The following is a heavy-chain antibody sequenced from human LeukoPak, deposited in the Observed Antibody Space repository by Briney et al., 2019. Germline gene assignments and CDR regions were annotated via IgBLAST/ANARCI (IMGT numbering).Heavy chain of an antibody. CDR1: GGTFSSYA. V-gene: IGHV1-69*04. Sequence: GASVKXSXXASGGTFSSYAISWVRQAPGQGLEWMGRIIPILGIANYAQKFQGRVTMTRDTSTSTVYMELSSLRSEDTAVYYCAREPDPEKTPVESPGDSDAFDIWGQGTMVTVSS. D-gene: IGHD3-16*01. CDR3: AREPDPEKTPVESPGDSDAFDI. CDR2: IIPILGIA. J-gene: IGHJ3*02.